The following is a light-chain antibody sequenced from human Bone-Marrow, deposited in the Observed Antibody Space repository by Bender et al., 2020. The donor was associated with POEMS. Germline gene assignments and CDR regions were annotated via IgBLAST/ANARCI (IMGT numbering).Light chain of an antibody. CDR2: EDN. CDR3: YSTDSSGNHPV. J-gene: IGLJ2*01. CDR1: ALPKKY. Sequence: SYELTQPPSVSVSPGQTAKITCSGDALPKKYAFWYQQKSGLAPVLVIYEDNKRPSGIPERFSASSSGTMATLTISGAQVEDEADYYCYSTDSSGNHPVFGGGTKLTVL. V-gene: IGLV3-10*01.